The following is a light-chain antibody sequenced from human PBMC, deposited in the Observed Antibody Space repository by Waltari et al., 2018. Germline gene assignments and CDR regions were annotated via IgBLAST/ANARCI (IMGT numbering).Light chain of an antibody. CDR2: GAS. V-gene: IGKV1-39*01. CDR3: QQSYTTPLT. J-gene: IGKJ4*01. CDR1: QNINNY. Sequence: DIQLTQSPSSLSASVGDRVTITCRASQNINNYLHWYQQKPGKAPKLLIYGASNLQSGVPSRFSGSGYGADFTLTISSLQPGDFATYHCQQSYTTPLTFGGGTKVEIK.